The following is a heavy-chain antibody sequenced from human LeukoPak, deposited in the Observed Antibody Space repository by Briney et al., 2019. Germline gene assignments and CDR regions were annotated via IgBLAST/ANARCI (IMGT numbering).Heavy chain of an antibody. J-gene: IGHJ4*02. V-gene: IGHV1-2*02. Sequence: ASVKLSCKASGYTFTGYYMHWVRQAPGQGLEWMGWINPNSCGTNYAQKFQGRVTMTRDTSISTAYMELSRLRSDDTAVYYCARALRGYSGYDDWGQGTLVTVSS. CDR1: GYTFTGYY. CDR2: INPNSCGT. CDR3: ARALRGYSGYDD. D-gene: IGHD5-12*01.